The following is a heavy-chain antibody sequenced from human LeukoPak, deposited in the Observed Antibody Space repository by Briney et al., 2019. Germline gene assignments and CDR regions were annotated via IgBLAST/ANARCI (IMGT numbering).Heavy chain of an antibody. J-gene: IGHJ4*02. V-gene: IGHV1-18*01. CDR3: ARELVPPYEYYDFWSGYYPDY. CDR1: GYTFTSYG. D-gene: IGHD3-3*01. CDR2: ISAYNGNT. Sequence: GASVKVSCKASGYTFTSYGISWVRQAPGQGLEWMGWISAYNGNTNYAQKLQGRVTMTTDTSMSTAYMELRSLRPDDTAVYYCARELVPPYEYYDFWSGYYPDYWGQGTLVTVSS.